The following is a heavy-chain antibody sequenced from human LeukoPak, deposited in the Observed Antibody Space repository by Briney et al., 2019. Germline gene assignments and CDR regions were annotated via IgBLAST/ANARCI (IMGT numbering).Heavy chain of an antibody. J-gene: IGHJ4*02. CDR1: GFNSSDYT. CDR3: ARDRYCVSTNCPYDC. V-gene: IGHV3-23*01. D-gene: IGHD2-2*01. CDR2: ISVSDDST. Sequence: PGGSLRLSCAASGFNSSDYTMNWVRQSPGKGLEWVSGISVSDDSTYYVDSVKGRFTICRDKSNNMLYLQMNGLRVEDTAVYFCARDRYCVSTNCPYDCWGQGTPVTVSS.